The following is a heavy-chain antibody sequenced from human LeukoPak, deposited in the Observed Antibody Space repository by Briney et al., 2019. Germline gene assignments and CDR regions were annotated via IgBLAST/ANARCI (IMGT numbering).Heavy chain of an antibody. V-gene: IGHV4-34*01. CDR2: VNDSGDT. Sequence: PSETLSLTCAVSATSSCSYYWRWMRPPPGQGLEWIGEVNDSGDTNNNPSIKSRFTISVDTSKNQLSLRLRTVTAADTAVYFCARMTTGHDLWGQGTLVTVSS. CDR3: ARMTTGHDL. D-gene: IGHD4-17*01. J-gene: IGHJ5*02. CDR1: ATSSCSYY.